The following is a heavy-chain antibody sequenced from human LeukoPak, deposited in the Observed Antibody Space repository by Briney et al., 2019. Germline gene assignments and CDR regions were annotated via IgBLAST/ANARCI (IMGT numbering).Heavy chain of an antibody. V-gene: IGHV3-74*01. Sequence: GGSLRLSCAASGFTFSSYWMHWVRQAPGKGLVWVSRINTDGSSTSYADSVKGRFTISRDNAKNTLYLQMNSLRAEDTAVYYCARDVTMVRGAPNYAFDIWGQGTMVTVSS. D-gene: IGHD3-10*01. CDR2: INTDGSST. J-gene: IGHJ3*02. CDR1: GFTFSSYW. CDR3: ARDVTMVRGAPNYAFDI.